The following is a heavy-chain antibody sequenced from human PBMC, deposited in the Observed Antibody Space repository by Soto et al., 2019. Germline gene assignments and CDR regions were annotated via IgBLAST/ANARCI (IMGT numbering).Heavy chain of an antibody. V-gene: IGHV3-48*03. Sequence: GGSLRLSCAASGFTFSSYEMNWVRQAPGKGLEWVSYISSSGSTIYYADSVKGRFTISRDNAKNSLYLQMNSLRAEDTAVYYCARDRGALYYYYGMDVWGQGTTVTVSS. J-gene: IGHJ6*02. CDR3: ARDRGALYYYYGMDV. CDR2: ISSSGSTI. CDR1: GFTFSSYE.